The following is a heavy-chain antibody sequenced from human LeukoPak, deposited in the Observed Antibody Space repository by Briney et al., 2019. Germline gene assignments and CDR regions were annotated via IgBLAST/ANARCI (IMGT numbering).Heavy chain of an antibody. CDR3: ARSDIVATIDAFDI. D-gene: IGHD5-12*01. CDR2: IWYDGSNK. V-gene: IGHV3-33*01. J-gene: IGHJ3*02. CDR1: GFTFSSYG. Sequence: PGRSLRLSCAASGFTFSSYGMHWVRQAPGKGLEWVAVIWYDGSNKYYADSVKGRFTISRNNSKNTLYLQTNSLRAEDTAVYHCARSDIVATIDAFDIWGQGTMVTVSS.